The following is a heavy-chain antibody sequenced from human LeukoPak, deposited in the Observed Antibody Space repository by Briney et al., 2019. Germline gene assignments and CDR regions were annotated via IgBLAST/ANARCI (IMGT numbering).Heavy chain of an antibody. CDR3: ARDREYDSSGYSHSGSDY. Sequence: GGSLRLSCAASGFTFSDYYMSWIRQAPGKGLEWVSYISSSGSTVYYADSVKGRFTISRDNAKNSLYLQMNSLRAEDTAVYYCARDREYDSSGYSHSGSDYWGQGTLVTVSS. D-gene: IGHD3-22*01. CDR2: ISSSGSTV. V-gene: IGHV3-11*01. CDR1: GFTFSDYY. J-gene: IGHJ4*02.